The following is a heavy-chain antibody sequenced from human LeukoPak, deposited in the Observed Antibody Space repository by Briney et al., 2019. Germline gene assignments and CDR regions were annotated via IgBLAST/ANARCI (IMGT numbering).Heavy chain of an antibody. CDR2: ISSSSSYI. J-gene: IGHJ6*04. Sequence: GGSLRLSCAASGFTFSSYSMNWVRQAPGKGLECGSYISSSSSYIYYADSVKGRFTISRDNAKNSLYLQMNSLRAEDTAVYYCARTVRGIITDYYGMDVWGKGTTVTVSS. CDR1: GFTFSSYS. D-gene: IGHD3-10*01. CDR3: ARTVRGIITDYYGMDV. V-gene: IGHV3-21*01.